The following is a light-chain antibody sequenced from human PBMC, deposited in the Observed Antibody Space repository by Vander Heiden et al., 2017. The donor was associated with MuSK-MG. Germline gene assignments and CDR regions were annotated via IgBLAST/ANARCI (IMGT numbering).Light chain of an antibody. CDR3: QAWDSSTAVV. CDR2: QDR. V-gene: IGLV3-1*01. CDR1: KLGQNF. Sequence: SYELTQPPSVSVSPGQTASITCSGDKLGQNFAFWYQQTPGQSPVLVIYQDRKRPSGIPERFSGSSSGTTVTLTIRGTQGVDEADYYCQAWDSSTAVVFGGGTKLTVL. J-gene: IGLJ2*01.